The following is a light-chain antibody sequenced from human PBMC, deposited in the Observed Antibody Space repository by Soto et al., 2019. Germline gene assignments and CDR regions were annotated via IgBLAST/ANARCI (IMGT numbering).Light chain of an antibody. Sequence: QTVVTQEPSFSVSPGRTVTLTCGLSSGSVSTSYYPSWYQQTPGQAPRTLIYSTNTRSSGVPDRFSGSILGNKAALTITGXQADXESDYYCVLYMGSGIWVFGGGTKLTVL. CDR1: SGSVSTSYY. J-gene: IGLJ3*02. CDR2: STN. V-gene: IGLV8-61*01. CDR3: VLYMGSGIWV.